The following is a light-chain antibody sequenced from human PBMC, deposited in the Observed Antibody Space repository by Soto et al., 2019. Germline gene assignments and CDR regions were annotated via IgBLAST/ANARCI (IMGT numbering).Light chain of an antibody. V-gene: IGKV3-20*01. CDR2: DAV. Sequence: EIVLTQSPGTLSLSPGERATLSCRASQTVSSRHFAWYQQKPGQAPRLLIYDAVRRATGIPDRFSGSGSETDFTLTISRREPEDFAVYYCQQTTTFGQGPKVDIK. CDR1: QTVSSRH. CDR3: QQTTT. J-gene: IGKJ1*01.